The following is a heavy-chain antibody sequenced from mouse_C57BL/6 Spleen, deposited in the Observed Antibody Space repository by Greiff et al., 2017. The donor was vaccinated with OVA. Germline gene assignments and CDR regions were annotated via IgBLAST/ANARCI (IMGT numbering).Heavy chain of an antibody. Sequence: EVQRVESAGGLVQPGSSMKLSCTASGFTFSDYYMAWVRQVPEKGLEWVANINYDGSSTYYLDSLKSRFIISRDNAKNILYLQMSSLKSEDTATYYCARGGYYGRGDYFDYWGQGTTLTVSS. D-gene: IGHD1-1*01. V-gene: IGHV5-16*01. CDR1: GFTFSDYY. CDR2: INYDGSST. CDR3: ARGGYYGRGDYFDY. J-gene: IGHJ2*01.